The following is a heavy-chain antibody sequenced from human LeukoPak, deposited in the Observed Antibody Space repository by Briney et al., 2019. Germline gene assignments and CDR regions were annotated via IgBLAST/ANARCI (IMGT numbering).Heavy chain of an antibody. CDR1: GGSISSGGYS. CDR2: IYHSGST. J-gene: IGHJ4*02. V-gene: IGHV4-30-2*01. Sequence: PSETLSLTCAVSGGSISSGGYSWSWIRQPPGKGLEWIGYIYHSGSTYYNPSLKSRVTISVDRSKNQFSLELSSVTAADTAVYYCARAPAHMITFGGVIVILGYYFDYWGQGTLVTVSS. CDR3: ARAPAHMITFGGVIVILGYYFDY. D-gene: IGHD3-16*02.